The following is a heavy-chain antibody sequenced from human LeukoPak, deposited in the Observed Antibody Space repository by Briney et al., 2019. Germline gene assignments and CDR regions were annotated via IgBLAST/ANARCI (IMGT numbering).Heavy chain of an antibody. CDR2: ISGSDGST. D-gene: IGHD6-19*01. V-gene: IGHV3-23*01. CDR3: AKHQYSTGWYLNY. J-gene: IGHJ4*02. Sequence: PGGSLRLSCAASGFIFSSYAMSWVRQAPGKGLEWVSAISGSDGSTYYADSVKGRFTISRDNSKNTLFLHMNSLRAEDTAVYYCAKHQYSTGWYLNYWGQGTLVTVSS. CDR1: GFIFSSYA.